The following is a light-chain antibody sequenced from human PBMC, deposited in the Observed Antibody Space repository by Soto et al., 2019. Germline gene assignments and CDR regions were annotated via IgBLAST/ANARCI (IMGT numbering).Light chain of an antibody. Sequence: EIVMPQSPAPLSVSPGARATLSCRASQSVSSNVAWYQQKPGQAPRLLIYGASTKATGIPARFSGSGSGTEFTLTISSLQSEDFAVYYCQQYNNWPRTFGGGTKVEIK. CDR1: QSVSSN. CDR3: QQYNNWPRT. J-gene: IGKJ4*01. V-gene: IGKV3-15*01. CDR2: GAS.